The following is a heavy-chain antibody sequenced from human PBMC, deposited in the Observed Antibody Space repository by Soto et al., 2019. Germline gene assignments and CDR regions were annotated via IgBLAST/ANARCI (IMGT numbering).Heavy chain of an antibody. D-gene: IGHD3-22*01. CDR3: AKFPSPYYDSSGTPLADAFDI. Sequence: GGSLRLSCAASGFTFSSYGMHWVRQAPGKGLEWVAVISYDGSNKYYADSVKGRFTISRDNSKNTLYLQMNSLRAEDTAVYYCAKFPSPYYDSSGTPLADAFDIWGQGTMVTVSS. CDR1: GFTFSSYG. CDR2: ISYDGSNK. J-gene: IGHJ3*02. V-gene: IGHV3-30*18.